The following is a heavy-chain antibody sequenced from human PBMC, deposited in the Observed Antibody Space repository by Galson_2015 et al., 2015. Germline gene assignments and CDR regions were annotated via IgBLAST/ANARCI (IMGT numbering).Heavy chain of an antibody. D-gene: IGHD5-18*01. CDR1: GFTFSSYA. CDR2: ISYDGSNK. V-gene: IGHV3-30-3*01. Sequence: SLRLSCAASGFTFSSYAMHWVRQAPGKGLEWVAVISYDGSNKYYADSVKGRFTISRDNSKNTLYLQMNSLRAEDTAVYYCARARLLELWLLDYWGQGTLVTVSS. CDR3: ARARLLELWLLDY. J-gene: IGHJ4*02.